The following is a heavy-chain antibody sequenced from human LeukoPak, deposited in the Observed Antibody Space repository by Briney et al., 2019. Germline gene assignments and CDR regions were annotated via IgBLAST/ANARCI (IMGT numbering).Heavy chain of an antibody. D-gene: IGHD3-22*01. J-gene: IGHJ4*02. V-gene: IGHV3-23*01. CDR2: LSGTGGST. CDR1: GFTFSSYA. CDR3: AKGSYYDSSGSFYFDY. Sequence: GGSLRLSCAASGFTFSSYAMSWVRQAPGKGLECVSTLSGTGGSTYYADSVKGRFTISRDNSKNTLYLQVSSLRAEDTAVYYCAKGSYYDSSGSFYFDYWGQGTLVTVSS.